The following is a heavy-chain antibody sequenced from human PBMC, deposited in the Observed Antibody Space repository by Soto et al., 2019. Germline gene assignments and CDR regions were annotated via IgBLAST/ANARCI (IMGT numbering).Heavy chain of an antibody. J-gene: IGHJ4*02. Sequence: QVQLQESVPGLVKPSETLSLTCTVSSDSIAGENRWSWVRQPPGLGLEWIGEVFHTGGTNYNPSLKSRVTMEVDKSKNQFSLKLISATAADTAVYYCARVFSSGSGWMYYFDFWGQGTLVSVSS. CDR1: SDSIAGENR. D-gene: IGHD6-19*01. V-gene: IGHV4-4*02. CDR2: VFHTGGT. CDR3: ARVFSSGSGWMYYFDF.